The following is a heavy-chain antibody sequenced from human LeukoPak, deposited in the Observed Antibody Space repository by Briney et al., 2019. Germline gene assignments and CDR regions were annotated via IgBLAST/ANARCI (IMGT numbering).Heavy chain of an antibody. CDR3: ARPTIKLGIPQYYFDY. V-gene: IGHV4-30-2*01. CDR1: GGSINSSGYY. Sequence: PSQTLSLTCTVSGGSINSSGYYWDWIRQPPGKAPEWIGYTYHSGGSYYKPSLKSRVTISADRSKNQFSLKLSSVTAADTAVYYCARPTIKLGIPQYYFDYWGQGTLVTVSS. D-gene: IGHD7-27*01. CDR2: TYHSGGS. J-gene: IGHJ4*02.